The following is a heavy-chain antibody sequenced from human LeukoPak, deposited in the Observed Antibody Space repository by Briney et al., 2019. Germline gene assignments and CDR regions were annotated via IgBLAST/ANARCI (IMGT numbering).Heavy chain of an antibody. CDR2: IRGKAYGGTT. J-gene: IGHJ4*02. CDR3: TRLAPGLGGYYTTYFDY. D-gene: IGHD3-3*01. CDR1: GFTFSRFG. V-gene: IGHV3-49*04. Sequence: PGGSLRLSCAASGFTFSRFGMHWVRQAPGKGLEWVGFIRGKAYGGTTEYAASVKGRFTISRDDSKSIAYLQMNSLKTEDTAVYYCTRLAPGLGGYYTTYFDYWGQGTLVTVSS.